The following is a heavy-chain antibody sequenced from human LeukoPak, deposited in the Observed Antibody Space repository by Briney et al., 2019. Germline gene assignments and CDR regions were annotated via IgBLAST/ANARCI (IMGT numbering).Heavy chain of an antibody. Sequence: GGSLRLSCTASGITFRNYGIHWVRQAPGKGLEWVAFIRYDGKNEYYGDSVKGRFTVSRDNSKNTLYLQMNSLSAEDTAIYYCAKDFMHSSTWYDAFDMWGQGTMVSVSS. V-gene: IGHV3-30*02. CDR2: IRYDGKNE. J-gene: IGHJ3*02. D-gene: IGHD2-2*01. CDR1: GITFRNYG. CDR3: AKDFMHSSTWYDAFDM.